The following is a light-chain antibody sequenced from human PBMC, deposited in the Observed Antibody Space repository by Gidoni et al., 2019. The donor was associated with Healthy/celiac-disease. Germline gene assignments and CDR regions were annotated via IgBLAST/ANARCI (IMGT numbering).Light chain of an antibody. V-gene: IGKV1-33*01. CDR1: QDISNY. J-gene: IGKJ4*01. CDR3: QQYDNLPLT. Sequence: DIQMTQSPSSLSASVGDRVTITCHASQDISNYLNWYKQKPGKAPKLLSYDASNLETGAPSRFSGSGSGTDFTFTISSLQPEDIATYYCQQYDNLPLTFGGGTKVEIK. CDR2: DAS.